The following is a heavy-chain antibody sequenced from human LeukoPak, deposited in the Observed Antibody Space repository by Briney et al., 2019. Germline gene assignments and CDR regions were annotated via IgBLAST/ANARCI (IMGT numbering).Heavy chain of an antibody. CDR3: TTTPSITMIVVVTDFDY. CDR1: GFSFSNAW. Sequence: KPGGSLRLSCAASGFSFSNAWMSWVRQAPGKGLEWVGRIKSKTDCGTTDYAAPVKGRFIISRDDSKNTLYLQMNSLKTEDTAVYYCTTTPSITMIVVVTDFDYWGQGTLVTVSS. V-gene: IGHV3-15*01. D-gene: IGHD3-22*01. CDR2: IKSKTDCGTT. J-gene: IGHJ4*02.